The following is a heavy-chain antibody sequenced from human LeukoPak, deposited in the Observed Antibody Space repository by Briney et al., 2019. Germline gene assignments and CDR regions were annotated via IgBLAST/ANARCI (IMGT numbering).Heavy chain of an antibody. CDR3: ARDGGAPGPIYGDY. CDR1: GYTFTSYD. CDR2: VSTYNGDT. D-gene: IGHD4-23*01. J-gene: IGHJ4*02. V-gene: IGHV1-18*01. Sequence: ASVKVSCKASGYTFTSYDINWVRQAPGQGLEWMGWVSTYNGDTKYAQNFQDRVTMTRDTSTTTVYMELRGLRSDDTAVYYCARDGGAPGPIYGDYWGQGTPVTVSS.